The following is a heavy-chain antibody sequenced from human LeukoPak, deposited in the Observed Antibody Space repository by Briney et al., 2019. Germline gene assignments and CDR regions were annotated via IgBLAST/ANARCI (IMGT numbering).Heavy chain of an antibody. CDR3: ARGAGSVDY. CDR1: GGSILRYY. CDR2: IYYSGST. V-gene: IGHV4-59*01. Sequence: ETLSLTCNVSGGSILRYYWSWIGQPPGKGLEWIGYIYYSGSTNYKPSLKRRVTISVDTSKNQFSLKLSSGTAADTAVYCCARGAGSVDYWGQGTLVTVSS. J-gene: IGHJ4*02. D-gene: IGHD6-13*01.